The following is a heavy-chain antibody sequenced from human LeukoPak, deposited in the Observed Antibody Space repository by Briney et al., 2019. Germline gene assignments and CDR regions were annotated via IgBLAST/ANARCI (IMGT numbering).Heavy chain of an antibody. V-gene: IGHV3-48*02. CDR3: ARRWGYHFDC. Sequence: GGSLRLSCAASGFTFSTYSMSWVRQAPGKGLEWVSYITSSSSTIYYADSVKGRFTISRDNAKNSLYLQMNSLGDEDTAVYYCARRWGYHFDCWGQGTLVTVSS. CDR2: ITSSSSTI. D-gene: IGHD3-16*01. J-gene: IGHJ4*02. CDR1: GFTFSTYS.